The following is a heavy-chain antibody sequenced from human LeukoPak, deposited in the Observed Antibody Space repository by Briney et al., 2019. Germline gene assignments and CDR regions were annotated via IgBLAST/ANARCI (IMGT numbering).Heavy chain of an antibody. CDR2: IYSDGTT. J-gene: IGHJ4*02. CDR3: AREEYCSGGSCYVDY. Sequence: GGSLRLSCAASGFTFSSYAMSWVRQAPGKGLEWVSVIYSDGTTYYADSVKGRFTISRDNSKNTLYLQMNSLRAEDTAVYYCAREEYCSGGSCYVDYWGQGTLVTVSS. D-gene: IGHD2-15*01. CDR1: GFTFSSYA. V-gene: IGHV3-53*01.